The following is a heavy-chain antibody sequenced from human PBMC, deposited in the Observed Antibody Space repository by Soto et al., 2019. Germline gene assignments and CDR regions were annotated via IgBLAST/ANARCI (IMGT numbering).Heavy chain of an antibody. CDR1: GFTFSGSA. CDR2: SRDKANSYAT. Sequence: EVQLVESGGGLVQPGGSLKLSCAASGFTFSGSAIHWVRQAAGKGLEWVGRSRDKANSYATAYAASVNGRFTISRDDSKKTAYPQMNSLRTEDTALYYYTSHDYFYNGSTYQNNDHWGKGTMVTVSS. V-gene: IGHV3-73*02. CDR3: TSHDYFYNGSTYQNNDH. D-gene: IGHD1-7*01. J-gene: IGHJ4*02.